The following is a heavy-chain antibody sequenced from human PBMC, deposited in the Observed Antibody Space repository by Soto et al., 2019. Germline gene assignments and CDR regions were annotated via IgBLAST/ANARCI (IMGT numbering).Heavy chain of an antibody. CDR3: ARVDGAY. V-gene: IGHV1-3*05. CDR1: GYTFSSYA. D-gene: IGHD2-2*03. Sequence: QVQLVQSGAEEKKPGASVKVSCTTSGYTFSSYAIHWVRQAPGQGLEWMGWINPGNANTKNSQKFQGRVTITRDTSASTAYMERSSLTSEDTAVYYCARVDGAYWGQGTLVTVSS. CDR2: INPGNANT. J-gene: IGHJ4*02.